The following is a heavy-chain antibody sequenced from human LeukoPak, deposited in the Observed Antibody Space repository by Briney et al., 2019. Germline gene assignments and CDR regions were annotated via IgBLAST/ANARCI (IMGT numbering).Heavy chain of an antibody. CDR3: AKEKLDTLWCTFDY. J-gene: IGHJ4*02. Sequence: GGSLRLSCAASGFIFSSYWMHWVRQAPGKGLEWVGLIRWDVGRTHYGDSVKGRFTISRDKSRNSLYLQMSSVTTEDAALYYCAKEKLDTLWCTFDYWGQGTLVTVSS. V-gene: IGHV3-43*01. CDR1: GFIFSSYW. CDR2: IRWDVGRT. D-gene: IGHD4/OR15-4a*01.